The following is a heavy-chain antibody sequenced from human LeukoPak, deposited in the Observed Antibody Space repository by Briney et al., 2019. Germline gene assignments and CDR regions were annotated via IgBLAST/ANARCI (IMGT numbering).Heavy chain of an antibody. Sequence: SETLSLTCTVSGSSISSGGYYWGWIRQPPGKGLEWIGSIYYSGSTYYNPSLKSRVTISVDTSKNQFSLKLSSVTAADTAVYYCARDLYGSGLFDYWGQGTLVTVSS. CDR2: IYYSGST. CDR1: GSSISSGGYY. CDR3: ARDLYGSGLFDY. V-gene: IGHV4-39*02. J-gene: IGHJ4*02. D-gene: IGHD3-10*01.